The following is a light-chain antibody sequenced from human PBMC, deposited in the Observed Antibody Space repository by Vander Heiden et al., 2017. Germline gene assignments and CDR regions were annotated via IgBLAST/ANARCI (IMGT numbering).Light chain of an antibody. CDR3: QQRSNWPYSMYT. CDR1: QSVSSY. J-gene: IGKJ2*01. V-gene: IGKV3-11*01. Sequence: EIVLTQSPATLSLSPGERATLSCRASQSVSSYLAWYQQKPGQAPRLLIYDASNRATGIPDRFSGSGSGTDFTITISSLEPEDFAVYYCQQRSNWPYSMYTFGQGTKLEIK. CDR2: DAS.